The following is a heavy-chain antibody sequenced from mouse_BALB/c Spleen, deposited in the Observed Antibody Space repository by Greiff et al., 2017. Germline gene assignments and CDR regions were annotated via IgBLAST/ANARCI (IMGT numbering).Heavy chain of an antibody. D-gene: IGHD3-1*01. J-gene: IGHJ4*01. V-gene: IGHV14-3*02. CDR2: IDPANGNT. CDR1: GFNIKDTY. CDR3: ARGGYALYAMDY. Sequence: LVESGAELVKPGASVKLSCTASGFNIKDTYMHWVKQRPEQGLEWIGRIDPANGNTKYDPKFQGKATITADTSSNTAYLQLSSLTSEDTAVYYCARGGYALYAMDYWGQGTSVTVSS.